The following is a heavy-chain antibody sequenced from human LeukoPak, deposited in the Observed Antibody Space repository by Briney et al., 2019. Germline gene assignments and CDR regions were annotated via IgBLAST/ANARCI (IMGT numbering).Heavy chain of an antibody. D-gene: IGHD3-10*01. V-gene: IGHV4-38-2*02. CDR1: GYSISSGYY. CDR2: IYHSGST. CDR3: ARDNMVRGDPIDY. Sequence: SETLSLTCTVSGYSISSGYYWGWIRQPPGKGLEWIGSIYHSGSTYYNPSLKSRVTISVDTSKNQFSLKLSSVTAADTAVYYCARDNMVRGDPIDYWGQGTLVTVSS. J-gene: IGHJ4*02.